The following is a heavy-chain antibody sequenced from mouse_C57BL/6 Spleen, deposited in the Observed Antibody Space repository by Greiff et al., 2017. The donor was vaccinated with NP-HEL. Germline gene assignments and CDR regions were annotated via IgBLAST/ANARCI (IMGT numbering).Heavy chain of an antibody. CDR2: ISSGGSYT. J-gene: IGHJ3*01. V-gene: IGHV5-6*01. CDR3: ARDDGAWFAY. CDR1: GFTFSSYG. Sequence: EVQLVESGGDLVKPGGSLKLSCAASGFTFSSYGMSWVRQTPDKRLEWVATISSGGSYTYYPDSVKGRFTITRDTAKNTLYLQRSSLKSEDTAMYYCARDDGAWFAYWGQGTLVTVSA. D-gene: IGHD2-12*01.